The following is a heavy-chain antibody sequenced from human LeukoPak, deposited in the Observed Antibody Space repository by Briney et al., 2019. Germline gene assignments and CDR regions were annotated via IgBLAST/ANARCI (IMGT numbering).Heavy chain of an antibody. V-gene: IGHV4-39*07. CDR2: IFYSGST. J-gene: IGHJ4*02. Sequence: SETLSLTCTVSGGSISTSNYYWGWIRQPPGKGLEWIGNIFYSGSTYYSPSLKSRVTISLDTSRNQFSLKLSSVTAADTAVYYCARGSGKRGPFDYWGQGTLVTVSS. CDR3: ARGSGKRGPFDY. CDR1: GGSISTSNYY. D-gene: IGHD3-10*01.